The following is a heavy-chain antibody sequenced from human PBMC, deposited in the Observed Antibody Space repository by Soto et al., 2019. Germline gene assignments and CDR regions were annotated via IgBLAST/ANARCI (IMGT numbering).Heavy chain of an antibody. J-gene: IGHJ4*02. D-gene: IGHD3-16*01. V-gene: IGHV4-31*03. CDR2: IFDSMTT. CDR3: AWGECGEKVNS. Sequence: QVVLQELGTGLVKPAQTLSLTCTVSGCSIGTGGCWSWIRQPPAKGLEWIGCIFDSMTTSYKPSLKSRVTISEDTSRSQFSLVLNSVTAADTAVYFCAWGECGEKVNSWGQGILVTVSS. CDR1: GCSIGTGGC.